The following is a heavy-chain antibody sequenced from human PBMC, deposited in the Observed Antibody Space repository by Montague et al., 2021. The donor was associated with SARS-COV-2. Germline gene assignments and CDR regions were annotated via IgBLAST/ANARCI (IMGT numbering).Heavy chain of an antibody. CDR2: IYYSGST. J-gene: IGHJ5*02. D-gene: IGHD3-3*01. Sequence: SETLSLTCTVSGGSVSSYYWSWIRQSPGNGLQWLGYIYYSGSTDYNPPLKSRVTMSVDTSKNQFSLRLNSVTTADTAVYFCARAGGFYEYLSGYSSSADFFDPWGQGILVTVSS. CDR1: GGSVSSYY. V-gene: IGHV4-59*02. CDR3: ARAGGFYEYLSGYSSSADFFDP.